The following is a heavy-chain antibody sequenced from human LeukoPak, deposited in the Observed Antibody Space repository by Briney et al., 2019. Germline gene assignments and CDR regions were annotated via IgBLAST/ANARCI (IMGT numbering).Heavy chain of an antibody. D-gene: IGHD2-2*01. CDR2: INHSGST. CDR3: ARLASSSSRWLVRYYFDY. J-gene: IGHJ4*02. Sequence: TSSETLSLTCAVYGGSLSGYYWSWIRQPPGKGLEWIGEINHSGSTNYNPSLKSRVTISVDTSKNQFSLKLSSVTAADTAVYYCARLASSSSRWLVRYYFDYWGQGTLVTVSS. V-gene: IGHV4-34*01. CDR1: GGSLSGYY.